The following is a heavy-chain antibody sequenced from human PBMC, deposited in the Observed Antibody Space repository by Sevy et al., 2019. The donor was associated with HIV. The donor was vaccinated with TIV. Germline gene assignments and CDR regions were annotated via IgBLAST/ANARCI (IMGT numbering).Heavy chain of an antibody. D-gene: IGHD6-25*01. CDR1: GFTFSSYW. Sequence: GGSLRLSCAASGFTFSSYWMHWVRQAPGKGLVWVSRINSDGGKTGYADSVKGRFTISRDNAKNTRYLQMNSLIAEDTAVYYCARDKSATAVDYWGQGTLVTVSS. V-gene: IGHV3-74*01. CDR2: INSDGGKT. CDR3: ARDKSATAVDY. J-gene: IGHJ4*02.